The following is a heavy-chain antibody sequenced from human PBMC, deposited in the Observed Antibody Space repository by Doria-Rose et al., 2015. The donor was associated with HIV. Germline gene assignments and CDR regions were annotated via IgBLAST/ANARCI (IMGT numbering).Heavy chain of an antibody. CDR3: ARVKSSRWYHKYYFDF. CDR2: FSSDDER. J-gene: IGHJ4*02. D-gene: IGHD6-13*01. V-gene: IGHV2-26*01. CDR1: GVSLSSPGMG. Sequence: FGPVLVKPTETLTLTCTVSGVSLSSPGMGVSWIRQPPGKALEWLANFSSDDERSYKTSMKSILTISRGTSISQVVLTMTDMDPVDTATYYCARVKSSRWYHKYYFDFWGQGTLVIVSA.